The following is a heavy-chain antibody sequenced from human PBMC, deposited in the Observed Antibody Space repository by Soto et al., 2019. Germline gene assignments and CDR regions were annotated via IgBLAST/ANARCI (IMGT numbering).Heavy chain of an antibody. CDR2: IYTSEST. V-gene: IGHV4-4*07. CDR3: HGGSDYDFWSGYSNDYYYYGMDV. CDR1: GGSISSYY. Sequence: PSETLSLTCTVSGGSISSYYWSWIRQPAGKGLEWIGRIYTSESTNYNPSLKSRVTMSVDTSKNQFSLKLSSVTAADTAVYYCHGGSDYDFWSGYSNDYYYYGMDVWGQGTTVTVSS. J-gene: IGHJ6*02. D-gene: IGHD3-3*01.